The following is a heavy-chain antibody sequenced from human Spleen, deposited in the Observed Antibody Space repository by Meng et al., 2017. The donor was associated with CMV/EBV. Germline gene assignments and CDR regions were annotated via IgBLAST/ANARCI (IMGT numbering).Heavy chain of an antibody. CDR2: INPNSGGT. Sequence: ASVKVSCKASGYTFTGYYMHWVRQAPGQGLEWMGWINPNSGGTNHAQKFQGRVTMTRDTSISTAYMELSRLRSDDTAVYYCARAAGVMVRGAPNYWGQGTLVTVSS. CDR1: GYTFTGYY. CDR3: ARAAGVMVRGAPNY. D-gene: IGHD3-10*01. V-gene: IGHV1-2*02. J-gene: IGHJ4*02.